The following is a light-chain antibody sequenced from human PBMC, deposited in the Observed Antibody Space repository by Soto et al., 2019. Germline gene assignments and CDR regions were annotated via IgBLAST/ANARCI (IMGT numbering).Light chain of an antibody. J-gene: IGKJ1*01. CDR2: DAS. Sequence: DIQMTQSPSTLSASVGDRVTITCRASQSISSWLAWYQQKPGKAPKLLIYDASRLESGVPSRFSGSGSGTEFPLTISSLQPDDFATYYCQQYSNYWTFGQGTKVEIK. CDR3: QQYSNYWT. CDR1: QSISSW. V-gene: IGKV1-5*01.